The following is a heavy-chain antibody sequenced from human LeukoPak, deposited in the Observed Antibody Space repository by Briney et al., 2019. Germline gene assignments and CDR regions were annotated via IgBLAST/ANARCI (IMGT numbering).Heavy chain of an antibody. V-gene: IGHV4-4*07. Sequence: SETLSLTCTVSGGSISSYYWSWIRQPAGKGLEWIGRIYTSGSTNYNPSLKSRVTISVDTSKNQFSLKLSSVTAADTAVYYCAREAPISDSGNYYKSLGYWGQGTLVTVSS. CDR3: AREAPISDSGNYYKSLGY. CDR1: GGSISSYY. CDR2: IYTSGST. J-gene: IGHJ4*02. D-gene: IGHD3-10*01.